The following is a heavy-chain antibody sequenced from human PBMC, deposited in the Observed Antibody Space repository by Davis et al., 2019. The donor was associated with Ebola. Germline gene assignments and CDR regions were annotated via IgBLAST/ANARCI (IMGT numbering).Heavy chain of an antibody. D-gene: IGHD1-26*01. J-gene: IGHJ6*03. CDR3: ARRFREVGATSRYYYYYYMDV. V-gene: IGHV4-34*01. CDR2: ISHIGIA. CDR1: GASISNHY. Sequence: SETLSLTCSVSGASISNHYWSWIRQSPGKGLEWIGEISHIGIANYNPSLKSPVTISIDTSKNQISLKLSSVTAADTAVYYCARRFREVGATSRYYYYYYMDVWGKGTTVTVSS.